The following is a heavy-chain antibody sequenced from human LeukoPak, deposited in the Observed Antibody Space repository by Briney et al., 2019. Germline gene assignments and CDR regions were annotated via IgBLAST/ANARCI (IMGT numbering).Heavy chain of an antibody. D-gene: IGHD1-7*01. V-gene: IGHV3-21*01. CDR3: ARDHTGTRADY. Sequence: GGSLRLSCAASGFTFSSYSMNWVRQAPGKGLEWVSSISSSSSYIYYADSVKGRFTISRDNAKNSLYLQMNSLRAEDTAVYYCARDHTGTRADYWGQGTLVTVSS. CDR1: GFTFSSYS. CDR2: ISSSSSYI. J-gene: IGHJ4*02.